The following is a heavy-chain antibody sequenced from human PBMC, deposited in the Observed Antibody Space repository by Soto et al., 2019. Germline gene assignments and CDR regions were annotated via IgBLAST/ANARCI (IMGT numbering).Heavy chain of an antibody. V-gene: IGHV4-59*08. CDR3: ARYQGLLRFGYYYYYYMDV. D-gene: IGHD2-21*01. CDR1: GGSISSYY. CDR2: IYYSGST. J-gene: IGHJ6*03. Sequence: SETLSLTCTVSGGSISSYYWSWIRQPPGKGLEWIGYIYYSGSTNYNPSLKSRVTISVDTSKNQFSLKLSSVTAADTAVYYCARYQGLLRFGYYYYYYMDVWGKGTTVTVSS.